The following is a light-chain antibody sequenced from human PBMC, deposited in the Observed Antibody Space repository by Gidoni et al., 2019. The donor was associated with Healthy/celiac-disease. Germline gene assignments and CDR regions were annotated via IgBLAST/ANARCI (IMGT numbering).Light chain of an antibody. Sequence: IQITHSHSSLSPSVGDRVTITCQASQDISNYLNWYQQKPGKAPKLLIYDASNLETGVPSRFSGSVSGTDFTFTISSLQPEDIATYYCQQYDNLPPGTFGGGTKVEIK. CDR1: QDISNY. CDR3: QQYDNLPPGT. V-gene: IGKV1-33*01. J-gene: IGKJ4*01. CDR2: DAS.